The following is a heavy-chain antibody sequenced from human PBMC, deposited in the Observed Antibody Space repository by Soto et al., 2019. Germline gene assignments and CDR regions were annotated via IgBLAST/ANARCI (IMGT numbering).Heavy chain of an antibody. CDR3: ASLAPWGDHVFAVA. CDR1: GGSFSVHY. Sequence: VQLQQWGAGLLKPSETLSLTCAVYGGSFSVHYWSWIRQPPGKGLEWIAEINHSGSTNYNPSLKSRVTISADTSKNQLSLNLQSTTAADTAVYYCASLAPWGDHVFAVAWGQGTLVTVSS. D-gene: IGHD6-19*01. CDR2: INHSGST. V-gene: IGHV4-34*01. J-gene: IGHJ5*02.